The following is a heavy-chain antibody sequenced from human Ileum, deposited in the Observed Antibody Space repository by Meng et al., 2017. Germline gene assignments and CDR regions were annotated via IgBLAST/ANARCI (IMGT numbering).Heavy chain of an antibody. J-gene: IGHJ4*02. Sequence: QVQLQESGPGLVKPSQTLSLTCTVSSGTLSSAGYYWSWIRQFPGKGLEWIGFIFYTGTTYYNPSLESRVTISVDTSKNQYYLKMNSVTAADTAVYYCARGVMGIRDGAVEDYWGQGTLVTVSS. CDR3: ARGVMGIRDGAVEDY. D-gene: IGHD5-24*01. CDR2: IFYTGTT. CDR1: SGTLSSAGYY. V-gene: IGHV4-31*03.